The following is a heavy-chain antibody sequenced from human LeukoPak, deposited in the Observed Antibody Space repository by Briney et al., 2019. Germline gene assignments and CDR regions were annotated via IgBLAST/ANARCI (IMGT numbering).Heavy chain of an antibody. CDR3: ASSYSSSWYFDY. V-gene: IGHV1-69*13. J-gene: IGHJ4*02. CDR2: IIPIFGTA. CDR1: GGTFSSYA. D-gene: IGHD6-13*01. Sequence: TVKVSCKASGGTFSSYAISWVRQAPGQGLEWMGGIIPIFGTANYAQKFQGRVTITADESTSTAYMELSSLRSEDTAVYYCASSYSSSWYFDYWGQGTLVTVSS.